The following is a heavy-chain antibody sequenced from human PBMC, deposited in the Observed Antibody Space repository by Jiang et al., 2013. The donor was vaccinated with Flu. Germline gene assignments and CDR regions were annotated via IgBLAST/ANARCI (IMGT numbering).Heavy chain of an antibody. V-gene: IGHV4-59*01. J-gene: IGHJ4*02. CDR3: ARDLDGAGYFDY. CDR2: IYTGGST. D-gene: IGHD3-3*01. Sequence: GPGLVKPSETLSLTCSVSGDSIRGFYWTWIRQPPGKTLEWIGHIYTGGSTNYHPSLRSRVTISVETSKNQFSLKLTSVTTADTAVYYCARDLDGAGYFDYWGQGIPGHRLL. CDR1: GDSIRGFY.